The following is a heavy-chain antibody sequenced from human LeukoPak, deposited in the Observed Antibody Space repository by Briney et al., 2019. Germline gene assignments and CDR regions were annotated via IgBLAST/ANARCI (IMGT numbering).Heavy chain of an antibody. CDR2: INPSGGST. V-gene: IGHV1-46*01. D-gene: IGHD3-16*02. Sequence: GASVKVSSKASGHSFTSYYMHWVRQAPGQGLEWMGIINPSGGSTSYAQKFQGRVTLTRDTSTTTVYMELSSLRSEDTAVYYCARDIPYEVTFGGVTVMGSFVLDYWGQGTLVTVSS. J-gene: IGHJ4*02. CDR1: GHSFTSYY. CDR3: ARDIPYEVTFGGVTVMGSFVLDY.